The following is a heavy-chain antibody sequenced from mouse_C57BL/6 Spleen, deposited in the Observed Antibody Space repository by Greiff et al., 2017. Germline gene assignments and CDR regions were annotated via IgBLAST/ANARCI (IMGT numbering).Heavy chain of an antibody. CDR2: IDPEDGDT. D-gene: IGHD1-1*01. Sequence: EVQLKASGAELVRPGASVKLSCTASGFNIKDYYMHWVKQRPEQGLEWIGRIDPEDGDTEYAPKFQGKATLTADTSSNTAYLQLRRLTSEDSAVYYCTREGYYGGLFAYWGQGTLVTVSA. J-gene: IGHJ3*01. CDR1: GFNIKDYY. CDR3: TREGYYGGLFAY. V-gene: IGHV14-1*01.